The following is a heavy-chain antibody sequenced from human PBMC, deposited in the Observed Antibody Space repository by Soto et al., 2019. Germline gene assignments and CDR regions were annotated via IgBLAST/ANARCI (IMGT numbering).Heavy chain of an antibody. CDR1: GFTSRGNG. CDR3: AIRASYYDSSGYFDY. Sequence: GGSLRLSCAASGFTSRGNGMCCVRQAPGKGLVWVSRINSDGSSTSYADSVKGRFTISRDNAKNTLYLQMNSLRAEDTAVYYCAIRASYYDSSGYFDYWGQGT. D-gene: IGHD3-22*01. V-gene: IGHV3-74*01. CDR2: INSDGSST. J-gene: IGHJ4*02.